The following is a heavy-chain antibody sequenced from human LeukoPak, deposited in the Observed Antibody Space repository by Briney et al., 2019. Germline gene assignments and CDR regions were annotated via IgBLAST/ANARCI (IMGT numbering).Heavy chain of an antibody. CDR2: IHQSGSS. J-gene: IGHJ4*02. Sequence: SGYYWGWIRQPPGKGLEWIGNIHQSGSSYYNPSLKSRLTISVDTSKNQFSLKLSSVTAADTAVYYCATFVGAATTSHIDFWGQGTLVTVS. CDR1: SGYY. V-gene: IGHV4-38-2*01. CDR3: ATFVGAATTSHIDF. D-gene: IGHD1-26*01.